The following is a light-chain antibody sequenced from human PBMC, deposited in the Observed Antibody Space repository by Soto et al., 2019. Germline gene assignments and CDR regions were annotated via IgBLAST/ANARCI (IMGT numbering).Light chain of an antibody. Sequence: DIQMTQSPPTLSAPVGDRVTITCRASQSISSWLAWYQHKPGKAPKLLIYDASNLDSGVPSRFSGSGSGTEFSLTISNLQPDDCATYYCQQYENYWTFGQGTKVDIK. CDR2: DAS. J-gene: IGKJ1*01. CDR3: QQYENYWT. CDR1: QSISSW. V-gene: IGKV1-5*01.